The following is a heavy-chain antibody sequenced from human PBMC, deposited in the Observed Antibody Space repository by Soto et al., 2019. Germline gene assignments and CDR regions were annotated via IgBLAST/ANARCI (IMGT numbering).Heavy chain of an antibody. J-gene: IGHJ6*02. D-gene: IGHD3-3*01. CDR2: IIPIFGTA. CDR1: GGTFSSYA. Sequence: SVKVSCKASGGTFSSYAISRVRRAPGQGLEWMGGIIPIFGTANYAQKFQGRVTITADKSTSTAYMELSSLRSEDTAVYYCARDFFHSSYYDFWSGYPHYYGMDAWGQGTTVTVSS. V-gene: IGHV1-69*06. CDR3: ARDFFHSSYYDFWSGYPHYYGMDA.